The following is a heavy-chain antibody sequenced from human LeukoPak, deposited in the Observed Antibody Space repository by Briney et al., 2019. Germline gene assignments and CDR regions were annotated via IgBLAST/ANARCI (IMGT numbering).Heavy chain of an antibody. D-gene: IGHD4-17*01. Sequence: PGGSLRLSCAASGFTFSSYSMNWVRQAPGKGLEWVSSISSSSSYIYYADSVKGRFTISRDNAKNSLYLQMDSLRAEDTAVYFCARDKRWDYGDSHFDDWGQGTLVTVSS. CDR3: ARDKRWDYGDSHFDD. V-gene: IGHV3-21*01. CDR2: ISSSSSYI. J-gene: IGHJ4*02. CDR1: GFTFSSYS.